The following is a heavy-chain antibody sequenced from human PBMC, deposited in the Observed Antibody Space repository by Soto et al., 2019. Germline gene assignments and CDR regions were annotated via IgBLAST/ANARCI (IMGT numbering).Heavy chain of an antibody. V-gene: IGHV4-59*01. D-gene: IGHD3-22*01. Sequence: SETLSLTCTVSGGSISSYYWSWIRQPPGKGLEWNGYIYYSGSTNYNPSLKSRVTISVDTSKNQFSLKLSFVTAADTAVYYCARSTMFDSSGYNYWGQGTLVTVS. CDR3: ARSTMFDSSGYNY. CDR2: IYYSGST. J-gene: IGHJ4*02. CDR1: GGSISSYY.